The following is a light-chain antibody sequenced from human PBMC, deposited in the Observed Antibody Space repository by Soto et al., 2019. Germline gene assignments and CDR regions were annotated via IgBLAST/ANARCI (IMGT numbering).Light chain of an antibody. CDR3: ASSTVRKSCV. CDR2: EVS. Sequence: QSALTQPASVTGSPGQSITISCTGTSSDVGGYNHVSWYQQYPGTGPKFIIYEVSNRTSGVSDRFSGSKSGNTASPTISALQPEDEADYYCASSTVRKSCVFGGGTKLTVL. J-gene: IGLJ3*02. V-gene: IGLV2-14*01. CDR1: SSDVGGYNH.